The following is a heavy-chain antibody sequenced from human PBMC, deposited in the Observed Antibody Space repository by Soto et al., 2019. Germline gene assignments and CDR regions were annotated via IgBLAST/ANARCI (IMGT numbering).Heavy chain of an antibody. V-gene: IGHV1-69*13. CDR1: GGTFSSYA. CDR3: ANGRIAMATMDWFDT. CDR2: IIPIFGTA. D-gene: IGHD5-12*01. J-gene: IGHJ5*02. Sequence: ASVKVSCKASGGTFSSYAISWVRQAPGQGLEWMGGIIPIFGTANYAQKFQGRVTITADESTSTAYMELSSLRSEDTAVYYCANGRIAMATMDWFDTWGQGTLATVSS.